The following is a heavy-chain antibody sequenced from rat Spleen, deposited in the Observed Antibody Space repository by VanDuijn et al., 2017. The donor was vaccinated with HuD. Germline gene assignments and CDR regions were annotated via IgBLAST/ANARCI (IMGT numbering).Heavy chain of an antibody. D-gene: IGHD1-11*01. J-gene: IGHJ2*01. CDR1: GFTSSDYY. V-gene: IGHV5-25*01. CDR3: ARGAYGGYYFDY. Sequence: EVQLVESDGDLVQPGRSLKLSCAASGFTSSDYYMAWVRQAPTKGLEWVATISTSGGSIYYRDSVRGRFTVSRDNAKSTLYLQMDSLRSEDTATYYCARGAYGGYYFDYWGQGVMVTVSS. CDR2: ISTSGGSI.